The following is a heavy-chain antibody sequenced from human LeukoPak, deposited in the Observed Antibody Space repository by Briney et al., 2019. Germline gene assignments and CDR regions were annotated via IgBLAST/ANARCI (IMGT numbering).Heavy chain of an antibody. CDR2: IYHSGST. J-gene: IGHJ4*02. V-gene: IGHV4-4*02. Sequence: PSGTLSLTCAVSGGSISSSNWWSWVHQPPGKGLEWIGEIYHSGSTNYNPSLKSRVTISVDKSKNQFSLKLSSVTAADTAVYYCARVGKKQLARFMNFDYWGQGTLVTVSS. CDR3: ARVGKKQLARFMNFDY. CDR1: GGSISSSNW. D-gene: IGHD6-6*01.